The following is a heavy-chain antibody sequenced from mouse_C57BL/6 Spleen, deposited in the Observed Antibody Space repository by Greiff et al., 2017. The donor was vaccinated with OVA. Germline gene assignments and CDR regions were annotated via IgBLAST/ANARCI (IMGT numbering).Heavy chain of an antibody. D-gene: IGHD2-2*01. CDR2: ISDGGSYT. V-gene: IGHV5-4*01. Sequence: EVQRVESGGGLVKPGGSLKLSCAASGFTFSSYAMSWVRQTPEKRLEWVATISDGGSYTYYPDNVKGRFTISRDNAKNNLYLQMSHLKSEDTAMYYCARESGVTTDYYAMDYGGQGTSVTVSS. CDR1: GFTFSSYA. J-gene: IGHJ4*01. CDR3: ARESGVTTDYYAMDY.